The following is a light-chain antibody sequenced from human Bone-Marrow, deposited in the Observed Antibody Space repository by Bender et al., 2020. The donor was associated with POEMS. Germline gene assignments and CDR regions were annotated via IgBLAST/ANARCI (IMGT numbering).Light chain of an antibody. V-gene: IGLV2-14*03. Sequence: QSALTQPASVSGSPGQSITISCTGTGSDVGSYNYVSWYQQHPGKAPKVRVYDVNKRPSGVPDRFSGSKSGTSASLAISDIQSEDEGDYYCSSWDDSLSGWVFGGGTKLTVL. CDR3: SSWDDSLSGWV. CDR1: GSDVGSYNY. J-gene: IGLJ3*02. CDR2: DVN.